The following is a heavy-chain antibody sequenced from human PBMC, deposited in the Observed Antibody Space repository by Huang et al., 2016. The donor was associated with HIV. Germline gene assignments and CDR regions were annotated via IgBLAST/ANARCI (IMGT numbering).Heavy chain of an antibody. CDR2: INHSGST. J-gene: IGHJ4*02. CDR1: GGSFSGYY. V-gene: IGHV4-34*01. CDR3: ASLFFYY. Sequence: QVQLQQWGAGVLKPSETLSLTCAVYGGSFSGYYWRWFRQSPGKGLEWLGEINHSGSTNYSPSIKSRVTMSVDTSKKQFSLKLSSVTAADTAVYYCASLFFYYWGQGILVTVSS.